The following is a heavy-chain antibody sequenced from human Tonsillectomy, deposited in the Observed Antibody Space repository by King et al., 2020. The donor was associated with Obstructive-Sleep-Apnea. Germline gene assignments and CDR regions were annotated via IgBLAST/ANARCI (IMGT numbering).Heavy chain of an antibody. D-gene: IGHD7-27*01. J-gene: IGHJ6*02. V-gene: IGHV3-48*04. CDR2: ISSSSSTI. CDR1: GFTFSSYS. Sequence: VQLVESGGGLVQPGGSLRLSCAASGFTFSSYSMNWVRQAPGKGLEWVSYISSSSSTIYYADSVKGRFTISRDNAKNSLYLQMNSLRAEDTAVYYCARNWGSDYYYGMDVWGQGTTDTVSS. CDR3: ARNWGSDYYYGMDV.